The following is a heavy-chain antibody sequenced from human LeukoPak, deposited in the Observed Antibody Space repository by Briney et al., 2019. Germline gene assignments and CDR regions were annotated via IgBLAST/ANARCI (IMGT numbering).Heavy chain of an antibody. D-gene: IGHD2-15*01. CDR1: GYTFTSYD. CDR3: ARIDCSGGSCYSVSREGSFDY. V-gene: IGHV1-8*01. Sequence: GASVKVSCKASGYTFTSYDINWVRQATGQGLEWMGWMNPNSGNTGYAQKFQGRVTMTRNTSISTAYMELSSLRSEDTAVYYCARIDCSGGSCYSVSREGSFDYWGQGTLVTVSP. J-gene: IGHJ4*02. CDR2: MNPNSGNT.